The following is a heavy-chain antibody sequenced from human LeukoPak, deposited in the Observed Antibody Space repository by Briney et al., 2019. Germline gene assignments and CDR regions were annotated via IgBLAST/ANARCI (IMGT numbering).Heavy chain of an antibody. Sequence: GGSLRLSCAASGFTFSSYAMHWVRQAPVKGLEWVAVISYDGSNKYYADSVKGRFTISRDNSKNTLYLQMNSLRAEDTAVYYCAKASLYYGSGSYYNGDFDYWGQGTLVTVSS. CDR2: ISYDGSNK. D-gene: IGHD3-10*01. CDR3: AKASLYYGSGSYYNGDFDY. V-gene: IGHV3-30-3*01. J-gene: IGHJ4*02. CDR1: GFTFSSYA.